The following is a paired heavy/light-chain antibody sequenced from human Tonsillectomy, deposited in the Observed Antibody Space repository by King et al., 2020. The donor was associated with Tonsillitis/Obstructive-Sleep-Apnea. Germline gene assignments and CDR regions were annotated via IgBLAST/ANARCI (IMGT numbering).Light chain of an antibody. Sequence: QSVLTQPPSLSAAPGQKVTIACSGSSSNIGDNYVAWYQLFPGTAPRLLIYDNNKRPSEIPARFSGSRSGTSATLDITGLQTGDEADYYCGTWDSSLNVGVFGGGTKLTVL. J-gene: IGLJ3*02. CDR2: DNN. V-gene: IGLV1-51*01. CDR1: SSNIGDNY. CDR3: GTWDSSLNVGV.
Heavy chain of an antibody. J-gene: IGHJ6*03. V-gene: IGHV3-33*01. CDR2: LWYDGRRQ. D-gene: IGHD2-2*02. CDR3: VRDEVYFFYNMDV. Sequence: QVQLVESGGGVVQPGRSLRLSCAVSGFSFSDYGMHWVRQAPGKGLEWLTVLWYDGRRQYYAESVKGRFTISRDDSKNTLYLQINSLRFEDTAVYYCVRDEVYFFYNMDVWGKGTTVTVSS. CDR1: GFSFSDYG.